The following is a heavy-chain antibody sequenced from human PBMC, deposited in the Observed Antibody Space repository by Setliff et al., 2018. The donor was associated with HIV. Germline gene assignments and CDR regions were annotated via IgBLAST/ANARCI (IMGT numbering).Heavy chain of an antibody. CDR1: GDSISGYF. V-gene: IGHV4-4*07. CDR3: ARAPTGWYELDL. J-gene: IGHJ5*02. Sequence: SETLSLTCNVSGDSISGYFWSWIRQPAGKGLEWIGRIYSGGSTNYNPSLKSRVTLSIDKSKNQVSLKLTSVTAADTAVYYCARAPTGWYELDLWGQGTLVT. CDR2: IYSGGST. D-gene: IGHD6-19*01.